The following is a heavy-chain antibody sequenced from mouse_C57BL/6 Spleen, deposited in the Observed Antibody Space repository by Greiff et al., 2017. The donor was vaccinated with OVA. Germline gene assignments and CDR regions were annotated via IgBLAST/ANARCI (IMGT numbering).Heavy chain of an antibody. Sequence: QVQLQQPGAELVKPGASVKLSCKASGYTFTSYWMQWVKQRPGQGLEWIGEIDPSDSYTNYNQKFKGKATLTVDTSSSTAYMQLSSLTSEDSAVYYCARKDDYSYAMDYWGQGTSVTVSS. J-gene: IGHJ4*01. D-gene: IGHD2-4*01. V-gene: IGHV1-50*01. CDR1: GYTFTSYW. CDR3: ARKDDYSYAMDY. CDR2: IDPSDSYT.